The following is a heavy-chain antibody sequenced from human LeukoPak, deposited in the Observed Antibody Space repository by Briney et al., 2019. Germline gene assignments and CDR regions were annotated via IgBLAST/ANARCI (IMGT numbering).Heavy chain of an antibody. Sequence: SETLSLTCAVYGGSFSGYYWSWIRQPPGKGLEWIGEINHSGSTNYIPSLKSRVTISVDTSKNQFSLKLSSVTAADTAVYYCARDSVSRIQLWYYMDVWGKGTTVTVSS. CDR2: INHSGST. V-gene: IGHV4-34*01. CDR1: GGSFSGYY. D-gene: IGHD5-18*01. J-gene: IGHJ6*03. CDR3: ARDSVSRIQLWYYMDV.